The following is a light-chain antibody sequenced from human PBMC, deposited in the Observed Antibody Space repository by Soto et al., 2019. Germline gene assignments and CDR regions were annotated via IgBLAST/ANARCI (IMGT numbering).Light chain of an antibody. J-gene: IGLJ3*02. CDR3: AAWDDSLSAWV. Sequence: HSVLTQPPSASGTPGQRVTISCSGGSYNVGKNLVYWYQQRPGTAPKLIIFKNNQRPSGVPDRFSGSNSGSSASLAISGLRSEDEADYFCAAWDDSLSAWVFGGGTKLTVL. V-gene: IGLV1-47*01. CDR1: SYNVGKNL. CDR2: KNN.